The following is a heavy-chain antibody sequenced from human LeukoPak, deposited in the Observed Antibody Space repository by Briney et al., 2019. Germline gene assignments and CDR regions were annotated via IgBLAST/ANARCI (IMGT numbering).Heavy chain of an antibody. CDR3: ARGSIVATRFDY. CDR2: IYYSGST. CDR1: GGSISSSSYY. J-gene: IGHJ4*02. V-gene: IGHV4-39*07. Sequence: SETLSLTCTVSGGSISSSSYYWGWIRQPPGKGLEWIGSIYYSGSTYCNPSLKSRVTISVDTSKNQFSLKLSSVTAADTAVYYCARGSIVATRFDYWGQGTLVTVSS. D-gene: IGHD5-12*01.